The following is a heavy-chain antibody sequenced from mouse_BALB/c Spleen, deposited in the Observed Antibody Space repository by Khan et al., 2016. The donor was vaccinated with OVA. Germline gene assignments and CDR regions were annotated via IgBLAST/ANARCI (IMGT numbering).Heavy chain of an antibody. CDR2: IYHSDGRS. D-gene: IGHD2-10*01. CDR1: GYTFTNYW. CDR3: ARNAYFGNYFDY. V-gene: IGHV1S81*02. Sequence: QVQLQQPGAEQVKPGASVKLSCKASGYTFTNYWVPWVKQRPGQGLEWIGEIYHSDGRSNNNEKFKSKATLTGDKDSSTAYMQCSSLTSEDSAVYYCARNAYFGNYFDYWGQGTALTVSS. J-gene: IGHJ2*01.